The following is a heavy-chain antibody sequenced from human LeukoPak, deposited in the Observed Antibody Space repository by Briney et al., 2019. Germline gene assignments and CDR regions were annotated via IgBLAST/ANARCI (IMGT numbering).Heavy chain of an antibody. J-gene: IGHJ4*02. Sequence: SGTLSLTCAVSGGSISSSNWWSWVRQPPGKGLEWIGEMYPSGSTYYNPSLKSRVTISVDTSKNQFSLKLSSVTAADTAVYYCARIAAAGSYWGQGTLVTVSS. V-gene: IGHV4-4*02. CDR3: ARIAAAGSY. CDR2: MYPSGST. CDR1: GGSISSSNW. D-gene: IGHD6-13*01.